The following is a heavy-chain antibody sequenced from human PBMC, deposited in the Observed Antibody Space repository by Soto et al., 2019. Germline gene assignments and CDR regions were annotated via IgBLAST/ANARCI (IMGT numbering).Heavy chain of an antibody. J-gene: IGHJ4*02. CDR1: GGSIISSSYY. D-gene: IGHD3-10*01. CDR2: IYYSGST. V-gene: IGHV4-39*01. Sequence: QLHLQESGPGLVKPSETLSLTCTVSGGSIISSSYYCGWIRQPPGKGLEWIGSIYYSGSTYYNPSLKSRVTRSVDTSKNQCSLKLSSVTAADTAVYYCATLWFGEGNYWGQGTLVTVSS. CDR3: ATLWFGEGNY.